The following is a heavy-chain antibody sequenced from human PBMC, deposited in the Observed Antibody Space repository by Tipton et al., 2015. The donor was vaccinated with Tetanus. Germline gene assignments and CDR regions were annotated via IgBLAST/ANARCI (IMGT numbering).Heavy chain of an antibody. CDR1: GFTFDDYA. CDR3: ARDWLLRFRADAFDI. D-gene: IGHD5-12*01. J-gene: IGHJ3*02. Sequence: SLRLSCAASGFTFDDYAMHWVRQAPGKGLEWVSSISSSSSYIYYADSVKGRFTISRDNAKNSLYLQMNSLRAEDTAVYYCARDWLLRFRADAFDIWGQGTMVTVSS. CDR2: ISSSSSYI. V-gene: IGHV3-21*01.